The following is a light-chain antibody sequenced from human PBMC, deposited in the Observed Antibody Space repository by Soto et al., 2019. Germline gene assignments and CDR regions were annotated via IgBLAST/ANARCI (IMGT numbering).Light chain of an antibody. V-gene: IGKV3-20*01. CDR3: QQYGGSSGT. CDR2: GAS. CDR1: QSVSSNY. J-gene: IGKJ1*01. Sequence: EIVLTQSPCTLSLSPGERATLSCRASQSVSSNYLAWYQQKPGQAPRLLIYGASSRATGIPDRFSGSGSGTDFTLTISRLEPEDFAVYYCQQYGGSSGTFGQGTKVEIK.